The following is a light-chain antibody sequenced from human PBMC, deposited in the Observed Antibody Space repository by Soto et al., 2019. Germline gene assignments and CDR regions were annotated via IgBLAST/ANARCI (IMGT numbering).Light chain of an antibody. CDR1: QDIGSY. Sequence: DIQMTQSPSSLSASVGDRVTITCQASQDIGSYLNWYQQKPGKAPKLLIYDASSLATGVSSRFRGSGSGTYFTFSISSLQPEELATYYCQHYHDLPLTFGQGAKLEIK. V-gene: IGKV1-33*01. J-gene: IGKJ2*01. CDR2: DAS. CDR3: QHYHDLPLT.